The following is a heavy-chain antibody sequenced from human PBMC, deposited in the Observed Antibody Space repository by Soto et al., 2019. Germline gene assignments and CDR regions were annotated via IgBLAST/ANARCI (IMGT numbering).Heavy chain of an antibody. J-gene: IGHJ6*02. CDR2: INSDGSST. Sequence: VGSLRLSCAASGFTFSSYWMHWVRQAPGKGLVWVSRINSDGSSTSYADSVKGRFTISRDNAKNTLYLQMNSLRAEDTAVYYCARGPPYYDFWSGYYSDYYYGMDVWGQGTTVTVSS. D-gene: IGHD3-3*01. CDR1: GFTFSSYW. CDR3: ARGPPYYDFWSGYYSDYYYGMDV. V-gene: IGHV3-74*01.